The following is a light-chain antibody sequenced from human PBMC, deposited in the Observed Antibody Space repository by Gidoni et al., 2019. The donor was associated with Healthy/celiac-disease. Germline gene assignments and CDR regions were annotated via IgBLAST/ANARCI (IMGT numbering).Light chain of an antibody. J-gene: IGKJ3*01. CDR1: QSVLYSSNNKNY. V-gene: IGKV4-1*01. CDR3: QQYYSTPRGT. Sequence: DIVMTQSPDSLAVSLGERATINCKSSQSVLYSSNNKNYLAWYQQKPGQPPKLLIYWESTRESGVPDRFSGSGSGTDFTLTISSLQAEDVAVYYCQQYYSTPRGTFGPGTKVEIK. CDR2: WES.